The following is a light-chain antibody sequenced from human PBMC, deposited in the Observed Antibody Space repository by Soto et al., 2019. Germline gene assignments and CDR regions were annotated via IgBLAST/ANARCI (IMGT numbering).Light chain of an antibody. CDR1: QGASSY. J-gene: IGKJ1*01. CDR2: PAS. V-gene: IGKV1-9*01. CDR3: QLFNDYSWP. Sequence: DIQTTKSPATLSGYVGNRVTISCRAGQGASSYLAWFQQKPGKAPKLLIYPASTLQSGVPSRFSGSGSGTDFTLTIICLQPEDCAPYYCQLFNDYSWPFGQGANMDI.